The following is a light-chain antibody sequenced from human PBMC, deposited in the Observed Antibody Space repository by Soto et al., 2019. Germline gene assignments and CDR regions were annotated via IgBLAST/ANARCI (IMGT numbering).Light chain of an antibody. CDR3: HQYGSSLGT. CDR1: QSVTGTN. V-gene: IGKV3-20*01. CDR2: DAV. Sequence: PGEGATLSCRASQSVTGTNLAWYQQRPGQAPRLLIYDAVRRATGIPDRFSGSGSGTDFTLTISRLEPEDFAVYYCHQYGSSLGTFGQGTKAEI. J-gene: IGKJ2*01.